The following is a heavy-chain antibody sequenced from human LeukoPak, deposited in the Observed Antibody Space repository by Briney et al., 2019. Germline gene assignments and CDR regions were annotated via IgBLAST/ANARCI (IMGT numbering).Heavy chain of an antibody. J-gene: IGHJ4*02. CDR2: ISAYNGNT. D-gene: IGHD1-26*01. V-gene: IGHV1-18*01. CDR1: GYTFTSYG. CDR3: AREGGVVGATGGYYFDY. Sequence: ASVKVSCKASGYTFTSYGISWVRQAPGQGLEWMGWISAYNGNTNYAQKLQGRVTMTTDTSTSTAYMELRSLRSDDTAVYYCAREGGVVGATGGYYFDYWGQGTLVTVSS.